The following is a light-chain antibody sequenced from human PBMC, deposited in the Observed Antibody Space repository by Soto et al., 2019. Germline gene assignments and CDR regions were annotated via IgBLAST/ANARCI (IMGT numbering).Light chain of an antibody. Sequence: QSALTQPASVSGSPGQSITISCTGTSSDVDDYKYVSWYQHHPGKAPKLMIYEVNNRPSGVSNRFSGSKSGNTASLTISGLQAEDEADYYCSSYTITSTWVFGGGTKVTVL. CDR2: EVN. CDR3: SSYTITSTWV. V-gene: IGLV2-14*01. CDR1: SSDVDDYKY. J-gene: IGLJ3*02.